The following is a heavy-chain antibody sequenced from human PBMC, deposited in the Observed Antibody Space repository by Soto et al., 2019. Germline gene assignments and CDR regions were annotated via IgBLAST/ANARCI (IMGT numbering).Heavy chain of an antibody. CDR3: ARLTGTTVYYYYYMDV. J-gene: IGHJ6*03. Sequence: ASVKVSCKASGYTFTSYGISWVRQAPGQGLEWMGWISAYNGNTNYAQKLQGRVTMTTDTSTSTAYMELRSLRSDDTAVYYCARLTGTTVYYYYYMDVWGKGTTVTVSS. V-gene: IGHV1-18*01. CDR2: ISAYNGNT. CDR1: GYTFTSYG. D-gene: IGHD1-7*01.